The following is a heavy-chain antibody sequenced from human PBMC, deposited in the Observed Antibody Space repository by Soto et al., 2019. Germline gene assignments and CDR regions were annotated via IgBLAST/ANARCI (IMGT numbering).Heavy chain of an antibody. V-gene: IGHV4-34*01. CDR3: ARGGRMPLVRRAWFDP. Sequence: QVQLQQWGAGLLKPSETLSLTCAVYGGSFSGYYWSWIRQPPGKGLEWIGEINHGGSTNYNPSLKSRVTISVDTSKSQFSLELISVTAADTAVYYCARGGRMPLVRRAWFDPWGQGNLITVSS. CDR1: GGSFSGYY. CDR2: INHGGST. J-gene: IGHJ5*02. D-gene: IGHD6-6*01.